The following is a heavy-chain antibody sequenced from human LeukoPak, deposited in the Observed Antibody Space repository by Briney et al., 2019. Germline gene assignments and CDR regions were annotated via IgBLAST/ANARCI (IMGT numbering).Heavy chain of an antibody. Sequence: TGGSLRLPCEVSGFTFEDHTMHWVRHAPGKGLEWVSLITWDGDFTDYADSVKGRLTISRDNSRNSLYLQMHSLRTEDTAFYYCARDITDYYDSSGYGYFDYWGPGTLVTVSS. CDR2: ITWDGDFT. J-gene: IGHJ4*02. CDR3: ARDITDYYDSSGYGYFDY. D-gene: IGHD3-22*01. CDR1: GFTFEDHT. V-gene: IGHV3-43*01.